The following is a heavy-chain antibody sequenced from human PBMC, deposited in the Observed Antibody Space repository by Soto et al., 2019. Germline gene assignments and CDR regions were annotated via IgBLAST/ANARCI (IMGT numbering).Heavy chain of an antibody. CDR3: ARGRYNWNQGAFDI. V-gene: IGHV4-30-4*01. Sequence: QVQLQESGPGLVNPSQTLSLTCTVSGGSMSSDDYYWSWVRHPPGKGLEWIGYIYYSGSTYYNPSRKSGVTISADTSKTQFSLKLSSVTAADTAVYYCARGRYNWNQGAFDIWGQGTVVTVSS. CDR2: IYYSGST. D-gene: IGHD1-20*01. CDR1: GGSMSSDDYY. J-gene: IGHJ3*02.